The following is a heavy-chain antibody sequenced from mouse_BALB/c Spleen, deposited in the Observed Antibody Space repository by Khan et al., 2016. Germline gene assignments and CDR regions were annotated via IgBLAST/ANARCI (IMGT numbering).Heavy chain of an antibody. CDR2: ISDGGSYT. CDR3: AREGVRRGFAY. D-gene: IGHD2-14*01. Sequence: EVELVESGGGLVKPGGSLKLSCAASGFTFSDYYMYWVRQTPEKRLEWVATISDGGSYTYYPDSVKGRFTISRDNAKNTLYLQMSSLKSEDTALYYGAREGVRRGFAYWGQGTLVTVSA. CDR1: GFTFSDYY. V-gene: IGHV5-4*02. J-gene: IGHJ3*01.